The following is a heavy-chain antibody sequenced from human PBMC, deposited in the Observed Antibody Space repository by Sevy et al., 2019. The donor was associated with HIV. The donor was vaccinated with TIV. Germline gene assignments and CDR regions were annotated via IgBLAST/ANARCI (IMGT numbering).Heavy chain of an antibody. D-gene: IGHD4-4*01. V-gene: IGHV3-23*01. CDR2: ISGSGGST. Sequence: GGSLRLSCAASGFTFSSYVMSWVRQAPGKGLEWVSAISGSGGSTYYAGSMKGRCTISRDKSKNKLYLQMNSLRAEDTAVYYCANSVTRYYYYYYGMDVWGQGTTVTVSS. CDR1: GFTFSSYV. CDR3: ANSVTRYYYYYYGMDV. J-gene: IGHJ6*02.